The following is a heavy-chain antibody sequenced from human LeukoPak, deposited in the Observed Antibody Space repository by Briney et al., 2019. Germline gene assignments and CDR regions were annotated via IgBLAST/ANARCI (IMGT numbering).Heavy chain of an antibody. CDR3: ARANYDSSGYYPLIYY. Sequence: GGSLRLSCSASGFPFSGYAMNWVRQAPGKGLEWVAAISHSDCSTFYADSVRGRFTISRDNSKNTLYLQMNSLRAEDTAVYYCARANYDSSGYYPLIYYWGQGTLVTVSS. J-gene: IGHJ4*02. CDR1: GFPFSGYA. D-gene: IGHD3-22*01. CDR2: ISHSDCST. V-gene: IGHV3-23*01.